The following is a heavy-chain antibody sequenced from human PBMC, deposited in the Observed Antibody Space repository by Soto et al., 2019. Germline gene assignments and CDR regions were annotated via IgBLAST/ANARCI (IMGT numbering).Heavy chain of an antibody. V-gene: IGHV1-3*01. CDR3: ARDSPDIVVVAMQTY. CDR1: GYTFTSYA. D-gene: IGHD2-15*01. J-gene: IGHJ4*02. CDR2: INAGNGNT. Sequence: GASVKVSCKASGYTFTSYAMHWVRQAPGQRLEWMGWINAGNGNTKYSQKLQGRVTMTTDTSTSTAYMELRSLRSDDTAMYYCARDSPDIVVVAMQTYWGQGTLVTVSS.